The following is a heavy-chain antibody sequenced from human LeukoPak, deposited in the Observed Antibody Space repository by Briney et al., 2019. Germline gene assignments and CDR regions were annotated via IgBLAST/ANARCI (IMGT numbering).Heavy chain of an antibody. V-gene: IGHV3-11*04. D-gene: IGHD1-20*01. J-gene: IGHJ3*01. CDR2: ISGNGNII. Sequence: GGSLRLSCAASGLTFSKYYMTWIRQAPGKGLEWIAYISGNGNIIYYADSLKGRFTISRDNGKNSVYLHMNSLRAEDTAVYYCARGDNYHRVWGQGTMVTVSS. CDR3: ARGDNYHRV. CDR1: GLTFSKYY.